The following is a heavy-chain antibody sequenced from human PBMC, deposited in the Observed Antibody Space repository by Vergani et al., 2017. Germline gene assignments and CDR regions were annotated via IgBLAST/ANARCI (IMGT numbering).Heavy chain of an antibody. V-gene: IGHV3-7*01. CDR3: ARETNWNDGDWFDP. CDR1: GFTFSSYW. D-gene: IGHD1-1*01. J-gene: IGHJ5*02. CDR2: IKQDGSEK. Sequence: EVQLVESGGGLVQPGGSLRLSCAASGFTFSSYWMSWVRQAPGKGLEWVANIKQDGSEKYYVDSVKGRFTISRDNAKNSLYLQMNSLRADDTGVYYCARETNWNDGDWFDPWGQGTLVTVSS.